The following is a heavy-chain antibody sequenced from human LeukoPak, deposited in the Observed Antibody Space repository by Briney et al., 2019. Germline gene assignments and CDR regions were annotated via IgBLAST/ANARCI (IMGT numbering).Heavy chain of an antibody. CDR3: ARGGSVRYCSSTSCYAADRFFDY. CDR2: INPNSGGT. D-gene: IGHD2-2*01. Sequence: ASVKVSCKASGYTFTGYYMHWVRQAPGQGLEWMGWINPNSGGTNYARKFQGWVTMTRDTSISTAYMELSRLRSDDTAVYYCARGGSVRYCSSTSCYAADRFFDYWGQGTLVTVSS. V-gene: IGHV1-2*04. J-gene: IGHJ4*02. CDR1: GYTFTGYY.